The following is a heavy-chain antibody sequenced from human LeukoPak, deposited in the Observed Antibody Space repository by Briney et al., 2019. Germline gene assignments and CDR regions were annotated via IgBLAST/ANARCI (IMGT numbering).Heavy chain of an antibody. CDR3: ARDGLYDSSGYYPMDAFDI. CDR1: GFTFDDYG. CDR2: INWNGGST. V-gene: IGHV3-20*04. J-gene: IGHJ3*02. Sequence: GGSLRLSCAASGFTFDDYGMSWVRQAPGKGLEWVSGINWNGGSTGYADSVKGRFTIPRDDAKNSLYLQMNSLRAEDTALYYCARDGLYDSSGYYPMDAFDIWGQGTMVTVSS. D-gene: IGHD3-22*01.